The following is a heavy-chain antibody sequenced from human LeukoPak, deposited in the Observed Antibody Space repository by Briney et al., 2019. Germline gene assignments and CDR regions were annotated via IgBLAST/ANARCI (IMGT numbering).Heavy chain of an antibody. V-gene: IGHV5-51*01. J-gene: IGHJ4*02. D-gene: IGHD1-1*01. CDR2: IYPGDSDT. Sequence: GESLKISCQGFGYPFTSYWIGWVRQMPGKGLEWMGIIYPGDSDTRYSPSFQGQVTISADKSISTAYLQWSSLKASDTAMYYCARHRSRVQSCDYWGQGTLVTVSS. CDR1: GYPFTSYW. CDR3: ARHRSRVQSCDY.